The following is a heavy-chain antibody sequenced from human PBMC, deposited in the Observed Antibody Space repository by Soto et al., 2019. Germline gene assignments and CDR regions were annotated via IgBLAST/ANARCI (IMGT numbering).Heavy chain of an antibody. CDR2: IKEDGSEK. Sequence: EVQLVESGGGLVQPGGSRRLSCAASGFTFSSYWMTWVRQAPGKGLEWVANIKEDGSEKYYVDSVKGRFTISRDNAKNSVYLQINSLRAEDTAVYYCADSGSYTDVWGKGTTVTVSS. D-gene: IGHD5-12*01. CDR3: ADSGSYTDV. J-gene: IGHJ6*03. V-gene: IGHV3-7*01. CDR1: GFTFSSYW.